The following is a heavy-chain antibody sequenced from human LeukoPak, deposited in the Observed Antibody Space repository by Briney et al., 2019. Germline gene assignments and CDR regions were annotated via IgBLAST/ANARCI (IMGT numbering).Heavy chain of an antibody. J-gene: IGHJ6*02. V-gene: IGHV4-39*01. CDR2: IYYSGST. Sequence: PSETLSLTCTVSGGSISSSPYYWGWIRQPPGKGLEWIGSIYYSGSTYYNPSLKSRVTMSADTSNNQFFLKLTSVTAADTAVYYCASRHYYYGMDGWIQGTRVTVSS. CDR1: GGSISSSPYY. CDR3: ASRHYYYGMDG.